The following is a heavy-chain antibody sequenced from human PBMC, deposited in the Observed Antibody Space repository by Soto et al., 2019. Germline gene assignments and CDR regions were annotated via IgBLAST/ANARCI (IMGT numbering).Heavy chain of an antibody. CDR2: IYYSGST. Sequence: PSETLSLTCTVSGGSISSYYWSWIRQPPGKGLEWIGYIYYSGSTNYNPSLKSRVTISVDTSKNQFSLKLSSVTAADTAVYYCAREILLDAGGGMDVWGQGTTVTVSS. D-gene: IGHD3-3*02. J-gene: IGHJ6*02. CDR1: GGSISSYY. CDR3: AREILLDAGGGMDV. V-gene: IGHV4-59*01.